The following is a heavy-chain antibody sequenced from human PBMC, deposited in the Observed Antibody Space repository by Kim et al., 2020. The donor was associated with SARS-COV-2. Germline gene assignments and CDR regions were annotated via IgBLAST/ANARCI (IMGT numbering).Heavy chain of an antibody. CDR2: IDPSDSYT. CDR1: GYSFTSYW. D-gene: IGHD3-10*01. CDR3: ARLTQGGFGMHWFDP. J-gene: IGHJ5*02. V-gene: IGHV5-10-1*01. Sequence: GESLKISCKGSGYSFTSYWISWVRQMPGKGLEWMGRIDPSDSYTNYSPSFQGHVTISADKSISTAYLQWSSLKASDTAMYYCARLTQGGFGMHWFDPWGQGTLVTVSS.